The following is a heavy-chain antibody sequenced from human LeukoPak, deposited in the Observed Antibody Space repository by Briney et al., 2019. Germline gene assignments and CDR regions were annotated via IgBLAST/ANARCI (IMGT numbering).Heavy chain of an antibody. D-gene: IGHD6-6*01. J-gene: IGHJ2*01. Sequence: PSETLSLTCTVSGGSININTYYWGWIRQPPGKGLEWIGSIYYSGSTYYNPSLKSRATISIDTSKNQFSLKLNSVTAADTAVYYCAGASHGWYFDLWGRGTLVTVSS. V-gene: IGHV4-39*07. CDR3: AGASHGWYFDL. CDR1: GGSININTYY. CDR2: IYYSGST.